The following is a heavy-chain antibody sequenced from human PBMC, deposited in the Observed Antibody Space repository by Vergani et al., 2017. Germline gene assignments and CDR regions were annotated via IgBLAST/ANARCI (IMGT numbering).Heavy chain of an antibody. CDR3: ARQTTYTDS. J-gene: IGHJ4*02. CDR1: EYSFGNYW. Sequence: EVELVQSGPEMRKPGESLKISCKGSEYSFGNYWIGWVRPMPGKGLEWMGIIYPADSDTRYSPSFQGQVTISADKSISTAFLQWDSLKASDTALYYCARQTTYTDSWGQGTLVTVSS. CDR2: IYPADSDT. V-gene: IGHV5-51*01. D-gene: IGHD1-1*01.